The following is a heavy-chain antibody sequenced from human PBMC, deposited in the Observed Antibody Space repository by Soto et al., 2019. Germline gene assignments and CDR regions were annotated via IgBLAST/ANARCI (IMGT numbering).Heavy chain of an antibody. D-gene: IGHD3-10*01. Sequence: SETLSLTCAVYGGSFSGYYWTWIRQPPGTGLEWIGEINHSGSTNYNPSLKSRVTISVDTSKNQFSLKLTSVTAADTAVYYCARVFFTVVYYYGSGSYYNGYYFDYWGQRSPVTVSS. CDR2: INHSGST. CDR1: GGSFSGYY. J-gene: IGHJ4*02. V-gene: IGHV4-34*01. CDR3: ARVFFTVVYYYGSGSYYNGYYFDY.